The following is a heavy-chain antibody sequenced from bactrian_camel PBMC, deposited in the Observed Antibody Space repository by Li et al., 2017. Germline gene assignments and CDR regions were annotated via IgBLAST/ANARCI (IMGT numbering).Heavy chain of an antibody. V-gene: IGHV3S31*01. D-gene: IGHD7*01. CDR3: AAAPYVRCTLADGTGRHFRH. CDR1: GDTYSRYS. Sequence: VQLVESGGGSVQSGGSLRLSCAASGDTYSRYSMGWFRQAPGKERERVATISVGGSRTNYSDSVQGRFTISKDNAKNILVLQMHSLEVEDSGMYTCAAAPYVRCTLADGTGRHFRHWGRGTQVTVS. CDR2: ISVGGSRT. J-gene: IGHJ4*01.